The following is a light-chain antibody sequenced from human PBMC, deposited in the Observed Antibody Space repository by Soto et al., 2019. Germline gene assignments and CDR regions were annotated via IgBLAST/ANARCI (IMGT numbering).Light chain of an antibody. Sequence: EIVLTQSPATLSLSPGERATLSCRASQSINRHLAWYRQKPGQAPRLLIYDASNRATGIPARFSGSGSGTVFPPPNSRRGAEFFGFYYCRQHSNWPPVTCGGGTKVEIK. CDR3: RQHSNWPPVT. CDR2: DAS. V-gene: IGKV3-11*01. CDR1: QSINRH. J-gene: IGKJ4*01.